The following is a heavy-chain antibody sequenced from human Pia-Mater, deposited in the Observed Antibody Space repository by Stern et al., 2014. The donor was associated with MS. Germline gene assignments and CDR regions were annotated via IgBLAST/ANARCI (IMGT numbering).Heavy chain of an antibody. D-gene: IGHD2/OR15-2a*01. CDR3: ARQYCDSTPCSFYFDY. J-gene: IGHJ4*02. CDR1: GYTITSNY. V-gene: IGHV1-46*01. Sequence: VQLEQSGAEVKKPGASVRVSCKTSGYTITSNYLHWVRQAPGQGFEWMAMMNAGLGSTSYAQNVKGRVSLTSDTSTSTVYMELSSLRPEDTAIYYCARQYCDSTPCSFYFDYWGQGTLVTVSA. CDR2: MNAGLGST.